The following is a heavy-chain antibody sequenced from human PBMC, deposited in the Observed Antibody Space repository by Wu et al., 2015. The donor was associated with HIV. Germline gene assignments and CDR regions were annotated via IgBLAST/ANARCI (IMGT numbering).Heavy chain of an antibody. CDR2: INLNSGGT. CDR1: EYTFSGYY. D-gene: IGHD5-18*01. CDR3: ARDPGRGYSYGTIDY. J-gene: IGHJ4*02. V-gene: IGHV1-2*02. Sequence: QVQLVQSGAEVKKPGASVKVSCKASEYTFSGYYMHWVRQAPGQGLEWMGWINLNSGGTNYAQKFQDRVTLTRDKSISTAYMEVRRLRSDDTAVYYCARDPGRGYSYGTIDYWGQGTLVTVSS.